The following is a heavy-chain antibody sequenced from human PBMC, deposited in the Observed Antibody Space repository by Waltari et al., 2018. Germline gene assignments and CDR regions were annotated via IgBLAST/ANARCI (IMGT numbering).Heavy chain of an antibody. CDR3: ARGVRRAPWYCSSTSCYAGIDP. CDR1: GGSFSGYY. V-gene: IGHV4-34*01. Sequence: QVQLQQWGAGLLKPSETLSLTCAVYGGSFSGYYCSWIRQPPGKGRAWIGEINHSGSTNYNPSLKSRVTISVDTSKNQFSLKLSSVTAADTAVYYCARGVRRAPWYCSSTSCYAGIDPWGQGTLVTVSS. D-gene: IGHD2-2*01. CDR2: INHSGST. J-gene: IGHJ5*02.